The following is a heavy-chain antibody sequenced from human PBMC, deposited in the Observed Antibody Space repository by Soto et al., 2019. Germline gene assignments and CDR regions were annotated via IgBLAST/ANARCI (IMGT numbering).Heavy chain of an antibody. V-gene: IGHV4-31*03. CDR1: GASIRSGGYY. Sequence: SETLSLTCTVSGASIRSGGYYWSWIRQDPGQGLLWIGYIYYSGSTYYNPSLKSRVTISVDTSKNQFSLKLSSVTAADTAVYYCARSLGYCSSTSCHHTYYYYYGMDVWGQGTTVTASS. J-gene: IGHJ6*02. CDR2: IYYSGST. CDR3: ARSLGYCSSTSCHHTYYYYYGMDV. D-gene: IGHD2-2*01.